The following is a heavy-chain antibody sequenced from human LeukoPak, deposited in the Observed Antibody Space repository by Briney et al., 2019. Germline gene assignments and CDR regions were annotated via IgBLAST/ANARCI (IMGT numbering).Heavy chain of an antibody. CDR1: GFTFGDYA. CDR2: IRSKAYGGTT. V-gene: IGHV3-49*04. CDR3: TRSSAYCSSTSCYVLDY. Sequence: GGSLRLSCTASGFTFGDYAMSWVRQAPGKGLEWVGFIRSKAYGGTTEYAASVKVTFTISRDDSKSIAYLQMNSLKTEDTAVYYCTRSSAYCSSTSCYVLDYWGQGTLVTVSS. D-gene: IGHD2-2*01. J-gene: IGHJ4*02.